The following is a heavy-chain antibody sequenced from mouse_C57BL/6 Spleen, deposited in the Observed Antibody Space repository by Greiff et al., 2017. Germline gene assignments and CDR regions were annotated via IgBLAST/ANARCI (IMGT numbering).Heavy chain of an antibody. CDR2: IYPRDGST. CDR3: ARKEHGYSDY. CDR1: GYTFTSYD. Sequence: VQLKQSGPELVKPGASVKLSCKASGYTFTSYDINWVKQRPRQGLEWIGWIYPRDGSTKYNEKFKCKATLTVDKSSCTAYMELHSLTSEDSAVYFCARKEHGYSDYWGQGTTLTVSS. D-gene: IGHD1-1*02. J-gene: IGHJ2*01. V-gene: IGHV1-85*01.